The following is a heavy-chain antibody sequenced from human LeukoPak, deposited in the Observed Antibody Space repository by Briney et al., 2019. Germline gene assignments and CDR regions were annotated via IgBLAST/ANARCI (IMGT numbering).Heavy chain of an antibody. J-gene: IGHJ5*02. Sequence: SVKVSCKASGGTFSSYAISWVRQAPGQGLEWMGGIIPIFGTANYAQKFQGRVTITADESTSTAYMELSSLRSEDTAVYYCARDGCSGGSCYSNWFDPWGQGILVTVSS. CDR3: ARDGCSGGSCYSNWFDP. V-gene: IGHV1-69*01. CDR2: IIPIFGTA. CDR1: GGTFSSYA. D-gene: IGHD2-15*01.